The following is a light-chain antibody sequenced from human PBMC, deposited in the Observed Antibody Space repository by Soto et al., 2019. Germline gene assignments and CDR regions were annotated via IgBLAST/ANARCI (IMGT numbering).Light chain of an antibody. Sequence: AIQMTQSPSSLSASVGDRVTISCRASQGIGNALGWYQQKPGKPPKVLIYGASSLHIGVPSRFSGSGSGTIFTLTISSLQPEDFATYYCQHLNAFPHVTFGPGTKVD. CDR2: GAS. J-gene: IGKJ3*01. CDR3: QHLNAFPHVT. CDR1: QGIGNA. V-gene: IGKV1-6*01.